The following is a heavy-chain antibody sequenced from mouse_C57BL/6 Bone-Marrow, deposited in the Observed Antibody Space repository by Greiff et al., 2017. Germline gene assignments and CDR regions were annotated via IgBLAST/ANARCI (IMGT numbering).Heavy chain of an antibody. CDR2: ISNGGGST. CDR1: GFTFSDYY. D-gene: IGHD4-1*01. CDR3: ARRNWAY. Sequence: DVKLVESGGGLVQPGGSLKLSCAASGFTFSDYYMYWVRQTPEKRLEWVAYISNGGGSTYYPDTVKGRFTISRDNAKNTLYLQMSRLKSEDTAMYYCARRNWAYWGQGTLVTVSA. V-gene: IGHV5-12*01. J-gene: IGHJ3*01.